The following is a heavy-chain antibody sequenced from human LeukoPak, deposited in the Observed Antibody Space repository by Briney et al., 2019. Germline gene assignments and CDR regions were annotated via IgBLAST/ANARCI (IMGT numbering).Heavy chain of an antibody. CDR3: ARTWNDDWFDP. CDR2: ISSSGSTI. J-gene: IGHJ5*02. D-gene: IGHD1-1*01. CDR1: GFTFSSYK. Sequence: GGSLRLSCAASGFTFSSYKMNWVRQAPGKGLEWVSYISSSGSTIYYADSVKGRFTISRDNAKNSLYLQMNSLRAEDTAVYYCARTWNDDWFDPWGQGTLVTVSS. V-gene: IGHV3-48*03.